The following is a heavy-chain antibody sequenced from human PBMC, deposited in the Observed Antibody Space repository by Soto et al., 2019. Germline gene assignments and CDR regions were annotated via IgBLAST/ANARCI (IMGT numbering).Heavy chain of an antibody. J-gene: IGHJ5*02. CDR3: ARDVCSGGSCYYWFDP. Sequence: GGSLRLSCAASGFTFDDYGMSWVRQAPGKGLEWVSGINWNGGSTGYADSVKGRFTISRDNAKNSLYLQMNSLRAEDTALYYCARDVCSGGSCYYWFDPWGQGTLVTVSS. V-gene: IGHV3-20*04. D-gene: IGHD2-15*01. CDR1: GFTFDDYG. CDR2: INWNGGST.